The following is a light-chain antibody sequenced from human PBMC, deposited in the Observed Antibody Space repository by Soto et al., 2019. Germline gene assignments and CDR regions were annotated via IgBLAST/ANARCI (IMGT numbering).Light chain of an antibody. CDR1: QGISTY. CDR3: QQVKSYPLT. CDR2: TAS. Sequence: DIQLTQSPSFLSASVGDRVTITCRATQGISTYLAWYQHKPGTAPKLLIYTASTLQSGVPLRFSGSGSGTDFTLTISSLQPEDFATYYCQQVKSYPLTFGGGTKVEIK. J-gene: IGKJ4*01. V-gene: IGKV1-9*01.